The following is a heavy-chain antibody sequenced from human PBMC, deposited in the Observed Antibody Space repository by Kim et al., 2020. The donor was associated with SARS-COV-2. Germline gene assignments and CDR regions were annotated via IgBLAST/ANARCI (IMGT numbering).Heavy chain of an antibody. V-gene: IGHV1-8*01. Sequence: ASVKVSCKASGYTFTSYDINWVRQATGQGLEWMGWMNPNSGNTGYAQKFQGRVTMTRNTSISTAYMELSSLRSEDTAVYYCASHLSANDSNPGDYWGQGTLVTVSS. J-gene: IGHJ4*02. CDR1: GYTFTSYD. CDR3: ASHLSANDSNPGDY. CDR2: MNPNSGNT. D-gene: IGHD1-1*01.